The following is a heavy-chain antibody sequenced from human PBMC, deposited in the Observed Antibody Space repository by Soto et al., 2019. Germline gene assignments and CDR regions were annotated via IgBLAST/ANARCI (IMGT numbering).Heavy chain of an antibody. CDR3: ARDRGYCTNGVCYRYFDY. J-gene: IGHJ4*02. CDR1: GFTFSSYA. CDR2: ISYDGSNK. V-gene: IGHV3-30-3*01. D-gene: IGHD2-8*01. Sequence: GGSLRLSCAASGFTFSSYAMHWVRQAPGKGLEWVAVISYDGSNKYYADSVKGRFTISRDNSKNTLYLQMNSLRAEDTAVYHCARDRGYCTNGVCYRYFDYWGQGTLVTVSS.